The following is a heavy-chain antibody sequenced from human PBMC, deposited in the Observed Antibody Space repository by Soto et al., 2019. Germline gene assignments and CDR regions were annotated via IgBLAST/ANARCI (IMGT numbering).Heavy chain of an antibody. V-gene: IGHV1-69*01. CDR1: GGTFSSYA. CDR3: ARDHRVRIAARSSYYYYGLDV. D-gene: IGHD6-6*01. CDR2: IIPIFGTA. J-gene: IGHJ6*02. Sequence: QVQLVQSGAEVKKPGYSVKVSCKASGGTFSSYAISWVRQAPGQGLEWMGGIIPIFGTANYAQMFQGRVTITADESTSTAYMELSSLRSEDTAVYYCARDHRVRIAARSSYYYYGLDVWGQGTTVTVSS.